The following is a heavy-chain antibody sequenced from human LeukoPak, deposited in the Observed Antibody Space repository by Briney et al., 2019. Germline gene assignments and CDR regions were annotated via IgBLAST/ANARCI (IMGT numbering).Heavy chain of an antibody. V-gene: IGHV3-23*01. CDR2: ISGSGGST. D-gene: IGHD3-3*01. J-gene: IGHJ4*02. CDR1: GFTFSSYA. Sequence: GGSLRLTCAASGFTFSSYAMSWVRQAPGKGLEWVSAISGSGGSTYYADSVKGRFAISRDNAKNSLYLQMNSLRAEDTAVYYCARADFWSGYYTGSDYWGQGTLVTVSS. CDR3: ARADFWSGYYTGSDY.